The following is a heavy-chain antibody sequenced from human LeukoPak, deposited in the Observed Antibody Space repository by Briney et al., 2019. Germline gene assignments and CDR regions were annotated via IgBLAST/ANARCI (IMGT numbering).Heavy chain of an antibody. V-gene: IGHV3-7*01. J-gene: IGHJ4*02. CDR3: ARDVGQYSSSWYPAY. Sequence: GGSLRLSCAASGFTFSSYWMSWVRQALGKGLEWVANIKQDGSEKYYVDSVKGRFTISRDNAKNSLYLQMNSLRAEDTAVYYCARDVGQYSSSWYPAYWGQGTLVTVSS. D-gene: IGHD6-13*01. CDR1: GFTFSSYW. CDR2: IKQDGSEK.